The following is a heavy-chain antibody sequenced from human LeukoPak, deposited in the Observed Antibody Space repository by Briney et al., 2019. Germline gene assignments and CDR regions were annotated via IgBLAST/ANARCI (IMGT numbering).Heavy chain of an antibody. CDR1: GASISSYY. CDR2: IYYSGSI. CDR3: ARENPSGYYNRPIDY. V-gene: IGHV4-59*01. D-gene: IGHD3-22*01. J-gene: IGHJ4*02. Sequence: PSETLSLTCTVSGASISSYYWSWIRQPPGKGLEWIGDIYYSGSIKYNPSLKSRVTMSVDTSKNQFSLKLSSVTAADTAIYYCARENPSGYYNRPIDYWCQGTLVTVSS.